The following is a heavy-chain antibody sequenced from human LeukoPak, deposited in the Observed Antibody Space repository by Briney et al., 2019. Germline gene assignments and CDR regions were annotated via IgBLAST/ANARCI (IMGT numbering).Heavy chain of an antibody. CDR3: AKELTGDAFDI. V-gene: IGHV3-30*02. D-gene: IGHD7-27*01. CDR1: GFTFSSYG. CDR2: IRNDGSNK. J-gene: IGHJ3*02. Sequence: PGGSLRLSCPASGFTFSSYGMHWVRQAPGKGLEWVAFIRNDGSNKYYADSVKGRFTISRDNSKNTLYLQMNSLRAEDTAVYYCAKELTGDAFDIWGQGTMVTVSS.